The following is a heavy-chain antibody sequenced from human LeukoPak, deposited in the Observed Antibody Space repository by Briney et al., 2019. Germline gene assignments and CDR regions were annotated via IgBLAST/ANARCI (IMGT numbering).Heavy chain of an antibody. CDR2: INPNSGGT. CDR1: VYTFTGYY. J-gene: IGHJ4*02. CDR3: ASLAVAGTIDYFDY. Sequence: GASVKVSCKASVYTFTGYYMHWVRQAPGQGLEWMGWINPNSGGTNYAQKFQGRVTMTRDTSISTAYMELSRLRSDDTAVYYCASLAVAGTIDYFDYWGQGTLVTVSS. D-gene: IGHD6-19*01. V-gene: IGHV1-2*02.